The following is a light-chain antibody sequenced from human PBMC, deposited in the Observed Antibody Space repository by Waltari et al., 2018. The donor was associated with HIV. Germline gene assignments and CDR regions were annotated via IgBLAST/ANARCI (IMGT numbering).Light chain of an antibody. J-gene: IGLJ2*01. CDR3: SSYTSFSTVL. CDR1: SSDVGTYSL. Sequence: QSALPQPASVSGSPGQSITISCTGSSSDVGTYSLASWYQHHPGKAPKLMIYEGNKRPSGVSNRFSGSKSGNTASLTISGLQAEDEADYYCSSYTSFSTVLFGGGTKLTVL. V-gene: IGLV2-23*03. CDR2: EGN.